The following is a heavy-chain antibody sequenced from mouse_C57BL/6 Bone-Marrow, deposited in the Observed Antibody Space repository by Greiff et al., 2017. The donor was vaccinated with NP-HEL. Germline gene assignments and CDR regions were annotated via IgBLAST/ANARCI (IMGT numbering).Heavy chain of an antibody. CDR1: GFTFSSYG. CDR2: ISSGGSYT. CDR3: ARHWTDY. Sequence: EVKLMESGGDLVKPGGSLKLSCAASGFTFSSYGMSWVRQTPDKRLEWVATISSGGSYTYYPDSVKGRFTISRDNAKNTLYLQMSSLKSEDTAMYYCARHWTDYWGQGTSVTVSS. V-gene: IGHV5-6*01. J-gene: IGHJ4*01.